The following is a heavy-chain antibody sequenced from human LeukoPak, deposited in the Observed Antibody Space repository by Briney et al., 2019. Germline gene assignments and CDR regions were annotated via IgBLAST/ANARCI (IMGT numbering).Heavy chain of an antibody. Sequence: PGGSLRLSCAASGFTFSSYSMNWVRQAPGKGLEWVSSISSSSSYIYYADSVKGRFTISRDNAKNSLYLQMNSLRAEDTAVYYCARRTSSGWYEWGGNFDYWGQGTLVTVSS. D-gene: IGHD6-19*01. CDR2: ISSSSSYI. CDR1: GFTFSSYS. CDR3: ARRTSSGWYEWGGNFDY. J-gene: IGHJ4*02. V-gene: IGHV3-21*01.